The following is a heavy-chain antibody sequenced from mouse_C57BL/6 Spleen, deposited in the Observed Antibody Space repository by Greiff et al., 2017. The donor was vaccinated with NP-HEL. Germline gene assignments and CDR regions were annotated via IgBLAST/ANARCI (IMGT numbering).Heavy chain of an antibody. CDR3: ARNYPYAMDY. CDR2: ISSGSSTI. D-gene: IGHD1-1*01. V-gene: IGHV5-17*01. Sequence: EVKVEESGGGLVKPGGSLKLSCAASGFTFSDYGMHWVRQAPEKGLEWVAYISSGSSTIYYADTVKGRFTISRDNAKNTLFLQMTSLRSEDTAMYYCARNYPYAMDYWGQGTSVTVSS. CDR1: GFTFSDYG. J-gene: IGHJ4*01.